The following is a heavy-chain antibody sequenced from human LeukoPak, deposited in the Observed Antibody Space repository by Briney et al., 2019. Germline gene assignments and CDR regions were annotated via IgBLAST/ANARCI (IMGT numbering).Heavy chain of an antibody. V-gene: IGHV3-7*03. J-gene: IGHJ6*02. Sequence: GGSLRLSCAASGFTFSSYWMNWARQAPGKGLEWVASINHNGNVNYYVDSVKGRFTISRDNAKNTLYLQMSNLRAEDTAVYFCARGGGLDVWGQGATVTVSS. D-gene: IGHD3-16*01. CDR1: GFTFSSYW. CDR3: ARGGGLDV. CDR2: INHNGNVN.